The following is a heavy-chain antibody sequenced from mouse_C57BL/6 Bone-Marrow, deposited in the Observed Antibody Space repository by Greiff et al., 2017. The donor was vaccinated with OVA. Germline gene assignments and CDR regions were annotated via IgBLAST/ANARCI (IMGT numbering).Heavy chain of an antibody. CDR1: GFNIKNTY. CDR2: IDPANGNT. D-gene: IGHD1-1*01. Sequence: EVQLQQSVAELVRPGASVKLSCTASGFNIKNTYMHWVKQRPEQGLEWIGRIDPANGNTKYAPKFQGKATITADTSSNTAYLQLSSLTSEDTAIYYCAPTLITTVVAGGYWYFDVWGTGTTVTVSS. V-gene: IGHV14-3*01. CDR3: APTLITTVVAGGYWYFDV. J-gene: IGHJ1*03.